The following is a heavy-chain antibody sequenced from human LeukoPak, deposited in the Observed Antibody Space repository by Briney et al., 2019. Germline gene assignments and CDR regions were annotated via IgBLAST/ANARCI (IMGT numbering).Heavy chain of an antibody. D-gene: IGHD3-3*01. CDR3: ARDYDFWSEQDYYFDY. CDR2: ISSSSSTI. Sequence: GGSLRLSCAASGFTFSSYSMNWVRQAPGKGLEWVSYISSSSSTIYYADSVKGRFTISRDNAKNSLYLQMNSLRAEDTAVYYCARDYDFWSEQDYYFDYWGQGTLVTVSS. V-gene: IGHV3-48*01. J-gene: IGHJ4*02. CDR1: GFTFSSYS.